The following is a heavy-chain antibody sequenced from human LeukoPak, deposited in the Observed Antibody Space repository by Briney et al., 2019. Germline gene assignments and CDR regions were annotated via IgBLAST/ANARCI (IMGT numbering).Heavy chain of an antibody. CDR2: IKQDGSEK. Sequence: GGSLRLSCAASGITLSIYWMSWVRQAPGKGLEWVANIKQDGSEKYYVDSVRGRFTISRDNAKNSLYLQMNNLRAGDTAVYYCARSGSGYFDYWGQGTLVTVSS. CDR3: ARSGSGYFDY. CDR1: GITLSIYW. V-gene: IGHV3-7*03. J-gene: IGHJ4*02.